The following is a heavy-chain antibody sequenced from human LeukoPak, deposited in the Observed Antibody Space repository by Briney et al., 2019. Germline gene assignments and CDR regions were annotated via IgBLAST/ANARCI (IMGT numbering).Heavy chain of an antibody. Sequence: GGSLRLSCAASGFTFSNYAMVWVRQTPGKGLEWVSGISGSGVSTYYTDSVKGRFTISRDNSKNTLHLQMRSLRAEDTALYYCVKDRCDRATCPEVWGQGTLVTVSS. V-gene: IGHV3-23*01. CDR2: ISGSGVST. J-gene: IGHJ4*02. CDR1: GFTFSNYA. CDR3: VKDRCDRATCPEV. D-gene: IGHD2-21*01.